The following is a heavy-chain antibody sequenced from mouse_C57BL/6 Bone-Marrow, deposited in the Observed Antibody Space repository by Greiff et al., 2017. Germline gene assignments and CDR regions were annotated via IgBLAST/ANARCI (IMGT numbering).Heavy chain of an antibody. CDR3: VRPTTYYYGSSWGFAY. V-gene: IGHV10-1*01. CDR2: IRSKSNNYAT. CDR1: GFSFNTYA. D-gene: IGHD1-1*01. J-gene: IGHJ3*01. Sequence: EVKLVESGGGLVQPKGSLKLSCAASGFSFNTYAMNWVRQAPGKGLEWVARIRSKSNNYATYYADSVKDRFTISRDDSESMLYLQMNNLKTEDTAMYYCVRPTTYYYGSSWGFAYWGQGTLVTVSA.